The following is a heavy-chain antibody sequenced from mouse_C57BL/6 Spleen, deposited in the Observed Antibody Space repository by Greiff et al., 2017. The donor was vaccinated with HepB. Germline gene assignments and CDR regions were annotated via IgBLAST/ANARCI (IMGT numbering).Heavy chain of an antibody. CDR2: ISYDGSN. Sequence: DVKLQESGPGLVKPSQSLSLTCSVTGYSITSGYYWNWIRQFPGNKLEWMGYISYDGSNNYNPSLKNRISITRDTSKNQFFLKLNSVTTEDTATYYCARWANWDFYFDYWGQGTTLTVSS. J-gene: IGHJ2*01. D-gene: IGHD4-1*01. CDR1: GYSITSGYY. CDR3: ARWANWDFYFDY. V-gene: IGHV3-6*01.